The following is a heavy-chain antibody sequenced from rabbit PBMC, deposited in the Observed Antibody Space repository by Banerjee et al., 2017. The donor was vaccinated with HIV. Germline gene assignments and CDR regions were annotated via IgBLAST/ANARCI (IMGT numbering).Heavy chain of an antibody. J-gene: IGHJ3*01. V-gene: IGHV1S45*01. CDR3: ARDLAGVIGWNFGL. CDR1: GFDFSSNA. D-gene: IGHD4-1*01. CDR2: IYAGSSGSA. Sequence: QEQLQESGGGLFQPGGSLTLTCKASGFDFSSNAMCWVRQAPGKGLEWIGTIYAGSSGSAYYASWVNGRFTISKTSSTTVTLQMTSLTAADTATYFCARDLAGVIGWNFGLWGQGTLVTVS.